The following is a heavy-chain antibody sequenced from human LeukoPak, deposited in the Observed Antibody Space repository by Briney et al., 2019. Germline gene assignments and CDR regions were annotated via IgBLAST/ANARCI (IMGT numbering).Heavy chain of an antibody. CDR2: INPNSGGT. Sequence: ASVKVSCKAPGYTFTGYYMHWVRQAPGQGLEWMGWINPNSGGTNYAQKFQGRVTMTRDTSISTAYMELSRLRSDDTAVYYCARDYYDSSGYYGYWGQGTLVTVSS. D-gene: IGHD3-22*01. V-gene: IGHV1-2*02. CDR1: GYTFTGYY. J-gene: IGHJ4*02. CDR3: ARDYYDSSGYYGY.